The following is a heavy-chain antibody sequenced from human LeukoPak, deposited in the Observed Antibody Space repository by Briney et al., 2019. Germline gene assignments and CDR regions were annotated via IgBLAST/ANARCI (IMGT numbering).Heavy chain of an antibody. CDR2: ISSSSSTI. CDR1: GFTFSSHS. J-gene: IGHJ4*02. V-gene: IGHV3-48*01. Sequence: GRSLRLSCAASGFTFSSHSMNWVRQAPGKGLEWVSYISSSSSTIYYADSVKGRFTISRDNAKNSLYLRMNSLRAEDTAVYYCARGAYYYEDWGQGTLVTVSS. CDR3: ARGAYYYED. D-gene: IGHD3-22*01.